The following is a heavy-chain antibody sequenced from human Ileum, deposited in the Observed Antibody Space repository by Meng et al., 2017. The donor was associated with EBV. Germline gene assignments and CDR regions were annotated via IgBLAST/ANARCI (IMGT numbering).Heavy chain of an antibody. CDR2: ISSENYT. Sequence: VKVVASVGVVVQPGRSLRLSCVVSGLTFSKQIIHWIRQAPGEGLDWVAVISSENYTYYSDSVKGRFTITRDNSANTVYLQMDNLGPQDTALYFCTRQGQDLWGQGTLVTVSS. CDR1: GLTFSKQI. J-gene: IGHJ4*02. CDR3: TRQGQDL. V-gene: IGHV3-30*03.